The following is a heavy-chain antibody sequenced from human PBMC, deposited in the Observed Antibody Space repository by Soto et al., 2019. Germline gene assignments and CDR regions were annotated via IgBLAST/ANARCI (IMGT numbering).Heavy chain of an antibody. Sequence: SVKVSCKASGGTFSSYAISWVRQAPGQGLEWMGGIIPIFGTTNYAQKFQGRVTITADESTSTAYMELSSLRSEDTAVYYCARARIPYYDSSGKAVDYWGQGTLVTVSS. J-gene: IGHJ4*02. CDR2: IIPIFGTT. CDR1: GGTFSSYA. CDR3: ARARIPYYDSSGKAVDY. V-gene: IGHV1-69*13. D-gene: IGHD3-22*01.